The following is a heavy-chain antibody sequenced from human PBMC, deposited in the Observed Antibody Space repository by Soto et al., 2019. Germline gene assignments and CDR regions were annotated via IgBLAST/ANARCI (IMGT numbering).Heavy chain of an antibody. Sequence: QVQLVQSGGEVKKPGASVKVSYKTSGYSFTTYGISWVRQAPGQGLEWMGWISAYNGNTNYAQKLQDRVTMTTDTSTSTAYMELRSLRSDDTAVYYCAREGPAPYYSYGMDVWGQGSTVTVSS. CDR3: AREGPAPYYSYGMDV. CDR2: ISAYNGNT. V-gene: IGHV1-18*01. CDR1: GYSFTTYG. J-gene: IGHJ6*02.